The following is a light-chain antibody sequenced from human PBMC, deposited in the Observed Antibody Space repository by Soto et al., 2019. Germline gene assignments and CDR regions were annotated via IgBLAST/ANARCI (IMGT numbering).Light chain of an antibody. Sequence: EIVMTQSPATLSVSPGERATLSCRASQTVLSNLAWYQQKPGQAPRLLIYGAYTRATGIQARFSGSGSGTEFTLTISSLQSEDFEVYYCKQYNNWPITFGQGTKVDIK. CDR1: QTVLSN. CDR2: GAY. V-gene: IGKV3-15*01. CDR3: KQYNNWPIT. J-gene: IGKJ1*01.